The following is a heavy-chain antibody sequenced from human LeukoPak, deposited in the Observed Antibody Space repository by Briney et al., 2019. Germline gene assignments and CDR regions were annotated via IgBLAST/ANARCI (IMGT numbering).Heavy chain of an antibody. CDR1: GFTFSSYA. CDR3: ARGSSGASSGWHGDKHYFDY. Sequence: GRSLRLSCAASGFTFSSYAMHWVRQAPGKGLEWVAVISYDGSNKYYADSVKGRFTISRDNSKNTLYLQMNSLRAEDTAVYYCARGSSGASSGWHGDKHYFDYWGQGTLVTVSS. D-gene: IGHD6-19*01. J-gene: IGHJ4*02. CDR2: ISYDGSNK. V-gene: IGHV3-30-3*01.